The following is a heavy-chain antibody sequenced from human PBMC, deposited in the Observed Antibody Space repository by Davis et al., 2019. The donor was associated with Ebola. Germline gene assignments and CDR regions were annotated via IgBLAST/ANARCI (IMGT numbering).Heavy chain of an antibody. Sequence: GESLKISCKGSGYSFNTYWIAWVRQMPGKGLEWMGIIYPRDSDIRYRPSFEGQVTISVDRSSSTAYLQWSSLKASDSAMYYCARLWGTTVNKVWAFDIWGQGTMVTVFS. V-gene: IGHV5-51*01. CDR1: GYSFNTYW. J-gene: IGHJ3*02. CDR2: IYPRDSDI. CDR3: ARLWGTTVNKVWAFDI. D-gene: IGHD4-17*01.